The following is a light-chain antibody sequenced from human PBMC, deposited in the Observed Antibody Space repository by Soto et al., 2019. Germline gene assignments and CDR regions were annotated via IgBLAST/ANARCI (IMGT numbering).Light chain of an antibody. CDR2: DVS. J-gene: IGLJ1*01. V-gene: IGLV2-14*01. Sequence: QSALTQPASVSGSPGQSITISCTGTSSDVGGYNYVSWYQQHPGKAPKLMIYDVSNRPSGVSNRCPGSKSGNTASLTISGLQAEDEAADYCSSYTSSSTLYVFGTGTKVTVL. CDR3: SSYTSSSTLYV. CDR1: SSDVGGYNY.